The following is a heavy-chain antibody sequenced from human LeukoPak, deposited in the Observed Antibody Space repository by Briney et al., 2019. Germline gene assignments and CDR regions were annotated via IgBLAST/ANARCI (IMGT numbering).Heavy chain of an antibody. CDR2: ISGSGGNT. CDR1: GFTFSSHA. J-gene: IGHJ2*01. D-gene: IGHD6-19*01. CDR3: AKWGGWFNWYFDL. V-gene: IGHV3-23*01. Sequence: GGSLRLSCAASGFTFSSHAMSWVRQAPGKGLEWVSAISGSGGNTYYADSVRDRFTISRDNSKNALYLQMSSLRAEDTAVYYCAKWGGWFNWYFDLWGRGTLVTVSS.